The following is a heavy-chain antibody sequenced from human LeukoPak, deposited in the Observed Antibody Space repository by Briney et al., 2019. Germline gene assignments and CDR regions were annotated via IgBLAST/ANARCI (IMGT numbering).Heavy chain of an antibody. Sequence: PGGSLRLSCAASGFTFSSYAMHWVCQAPGKGLEWVAVISYDGSNKYYADSVKGRFTISRDNSKNTLYLQMNSLRAEDTAVYYCARDYLPANYFDYWGQGTLVTVSS. CDR2: ISYDGSNK. J-gene: IGHJ4*02. V-gene: IGHV3-30*01. CDR1: GFTFSSYA. CDR3: ARDYLPANYFDY. D-gene: IGHD2-2*01.